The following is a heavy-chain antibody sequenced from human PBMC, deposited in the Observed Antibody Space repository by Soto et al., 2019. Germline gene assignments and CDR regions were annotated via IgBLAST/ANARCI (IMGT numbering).Heavy chain of an antibody. Sequence: PSVKVSCKASGFTFTSSAVQWVRQARGQRLEWIGWIVVGSGNTNYAQKFQERVTITRDMSTSTAYMELSSLRSEDTAVYYCAAVPYCGGDCYPALDYWGQGTLVTVSS. D-gene: IGHD2-21*02. V-gene: IGHV1-58*01. CDR3: AAVPYCGGDCYPALDY. J-gene: IGHJ4*02. CDR2: IVVGSGNT. CDR1: GFTFTSSA.